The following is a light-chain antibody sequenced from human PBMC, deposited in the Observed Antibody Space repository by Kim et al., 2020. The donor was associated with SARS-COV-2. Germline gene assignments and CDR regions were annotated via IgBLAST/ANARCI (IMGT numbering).Light chain of an antibody. Sequence: EIVLTQSPGTLSLSPGERATLSCRASQSIRRSYLAWYQQKPGQTPRLLIYGASNRATDIPDRFGGSGSGTDFILTINRLEPEDFAVYYCQHYNGSPYTFGQGTKLEI. CDR1: QSIRRSY. CDR2: GAS. V-gene: IGKV3-20*01. J-gene: IGKJ2*01. CDR3: QHYNGSPYT.